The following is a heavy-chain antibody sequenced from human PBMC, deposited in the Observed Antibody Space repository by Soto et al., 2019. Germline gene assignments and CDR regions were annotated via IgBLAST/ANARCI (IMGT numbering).Heavy chain of an antibody. CDR1: GGSISSSSYY. D-gene: IGHD3-10*01. J-gene: IGHJ4*02. CDR3: ARHDGWFGELSSISPYYFDY. Sequence: SETLSLTCTVSGGSISSSSYYWGWIRQPPGKGLEWIGSIYYSGSTYYNPSLKSRVTISVDTSKNQFSLKLSSVTAADTAVYYCARHDGWFGELSSISPYYFDYWGQGTLVTVSS. CDR2: IYYSGST. V-gene: IGHV4-39*01.